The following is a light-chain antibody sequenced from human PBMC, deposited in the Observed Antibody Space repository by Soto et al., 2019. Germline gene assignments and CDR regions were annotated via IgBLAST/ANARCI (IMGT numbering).Light chain of an antibody. J-gene: IGLJ3*02. CDR1: SRDVGGYNQ. V-gene: IGLV2-8*01. CDR3: SSHAGDEVT. Sequence: QSVLTQPPSASGSPGQSVTISCTGTSRDVGGYNQVSWYQQHPGKAPKRMIHEVTKRPSGVPDRFSGSKSDNTASLTVSGLQAEDEADYYCSSHAGDEVTFGGGTKLTVL. CDR2: EVT.